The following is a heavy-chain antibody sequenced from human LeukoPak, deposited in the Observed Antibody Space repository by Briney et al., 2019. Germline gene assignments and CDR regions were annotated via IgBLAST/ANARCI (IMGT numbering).Heavy chain of an antibody. CDR3: AKGADYYDSSVDY. CDR2: ISWNSGSI. D-gene: IGHD3-22*01. J-gene: IGHJ4*02. CDR1: GFTFDDYA. Sequence: GGPLRLSCAASGFTFDDYAMHWVRQAPGKGLEWVSGISWNSGSIGYADSVKGRFTISRDSAKNSLYLQMNSLRAEDTALYYCAKGADYYDSSVDYWGQGTLVTVSS. V-gene: IGHV3-9*01.